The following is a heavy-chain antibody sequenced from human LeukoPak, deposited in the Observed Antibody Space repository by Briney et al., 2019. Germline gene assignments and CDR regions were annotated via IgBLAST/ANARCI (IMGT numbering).Heavy chain of an antibody. D-gene: IGHD1-7*01. V-gene: IGHV3-23*01. J-gene: IGHJ4*02. Sequence: GRSLRLSCAASGFTFSSYSMNWVRQAPGKGLQWVSTISGRSSTTHYADSVKGRFTISRDNSKNTLYLQMNSLRAEDTAVYYCLTVRKYLRVGWNSNFAYWGQGTLVSVSS. CDR1: GFTFSSYS. CDR2: ISGRSSTT. CDR3: LTVRKYLRVGWNSNFAY.